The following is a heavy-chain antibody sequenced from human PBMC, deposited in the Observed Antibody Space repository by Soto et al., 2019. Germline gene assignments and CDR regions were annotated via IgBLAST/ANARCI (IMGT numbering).Heavy chain of an antibody. CDR3: ARDRVYDIILAPYYYYGMDV. V-gene: IGHV4-4*02. J-gene: IGHJ6*02. D-gene: IGHD3-9*01. CDR1: GGSISSSNW. CDR2: IYHSGST. Sequence: PSETLSLTCAVSGGSISSSNWWSWVRQPPGKGLEWIGEIYHSGSTNYNPSLKSRVTISVDKSKNQFSLKLSSVTAADTAVYYCARDRVYDIILAPYYYYGMDVWGQGTTVTVSS.